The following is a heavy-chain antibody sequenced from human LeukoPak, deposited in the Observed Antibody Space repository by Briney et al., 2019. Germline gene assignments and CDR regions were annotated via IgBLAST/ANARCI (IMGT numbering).Heavy chain of an antibody. CDR1: GYTFTGYY. CDR2: IIPILGIA. D-gene: IGHD3-16*01. CDR3: ARVSRRAFGGVPDY. V-gene: IGHV1-18*04. J-gene: IGHJ4*02. Sequence: GASVKVSCKASGYTFTGYYMHWVRQAPGQGHEWMGRIIPILGIANYAQKLQGRVTMTTDTSTSTAYMELRSLRSDDTAVYYCARVSRRAFGGVPDYWGQGTLVTVSS.